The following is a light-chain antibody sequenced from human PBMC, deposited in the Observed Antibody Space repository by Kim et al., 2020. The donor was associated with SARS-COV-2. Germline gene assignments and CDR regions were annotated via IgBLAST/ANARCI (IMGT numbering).Light chain of an antibody. CDR2: GKN. CDR1: SLRSYY. V-gene: IGLV3-19*01. CDR3: NSRDSNDYVV. J-gene: IGLJ2*01. Sequence: ALGQTVRITCQGDSLRSYYATWYQQKPGQAPILVIYGKNNRPSGIPDRFSGSSSGNTASLTITGTQAGDEADYYCNSRDSNDYVVFGGGTKLTVL.